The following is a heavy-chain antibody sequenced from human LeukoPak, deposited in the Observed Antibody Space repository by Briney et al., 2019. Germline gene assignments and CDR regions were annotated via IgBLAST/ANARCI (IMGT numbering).Heavy chain of an antibody. CDR3: ATGGTYYDFWRGYSYYYGMDV. Sequence: PGGALRLSCAASGFTFSSYGRHWVRQAPGKGLERVAGIWCDGSNKYYADSVKDRFPISRDNSKNTLYLQMNSLRAEDTAVYYCATGGTYYDFWRGYSYYYGMDVWGQGTTVTVSS. V-gene: IGHV3-33*01. CDR2: IWCDGSNK. J-gene: IGHJ6*02. D-gene: IGHD3-3*01. CDR1: GFTFSSYG.